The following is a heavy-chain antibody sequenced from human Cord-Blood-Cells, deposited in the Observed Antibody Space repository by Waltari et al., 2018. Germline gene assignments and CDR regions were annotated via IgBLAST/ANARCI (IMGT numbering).Heavy chain of an antibody. D-gene: IGHD6-13*01. CDR1: GYTLTVSH. J-gene: IGHJ3*02. V-gene: IGHV1-2*04. CDR2: INPNSGCT. Sequence: QVQLVQSGAEGKKPGASVKVSCKAPGYTLTVSHLHSVRQAHAQGLEWMGWINPNSGCTNYAQKFEGWVTMTRDTSISTAYMELSRLRSDDTAVYYCSRVGASRAAAGEFYAFDIWGQGTMVTVSS. CDR3: SRVGASRAAAGEFYAFDI.